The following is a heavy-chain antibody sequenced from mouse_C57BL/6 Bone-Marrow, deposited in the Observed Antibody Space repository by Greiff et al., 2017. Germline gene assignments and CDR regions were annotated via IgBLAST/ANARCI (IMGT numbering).Heavy chain of an antibody. V-gene: IGHV1-42*01. CDR1: GYSFTGYY. J-gene: IGHJ3*01. D-gene: IGHD3-1*01. CDR3: ARGGLLWVWFAY. CDR2: INPSTGGT. Sequence: EVQLQQSGPELVKPGASVKISCKASGYSFTGYYMNWVKQSPEKSLEWIGEINPSTGGTTYNQKFKAKATLTVNKSSSTAYMQLKSLTSEDSAVYYCARGGLLWVWFAYWGQGTLVTVSA.